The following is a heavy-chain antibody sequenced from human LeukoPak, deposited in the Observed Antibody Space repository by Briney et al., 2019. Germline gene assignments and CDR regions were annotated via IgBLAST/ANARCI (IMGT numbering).Heavy chain of an antibody. Sequence: GASVKVSCKASGGTFSSYAISWVRQAPGEGLEWMGGIIPIFDTTNYAQKFQGRVTISADESTSTAYMEVSSLRSEDTAVYYCARKSRTYSGYDYDYYYYGMDIWGPGTTVTVAS. V-gene: IGHV1-69*13. D-gene: IGHD5-12*01. CDR2: IIPIFDTT. J-gene: IGHJ6*02. CDR1: GGTFSSYA. CDR3: ARKSRTYSGYDYDYYYYGMDI.